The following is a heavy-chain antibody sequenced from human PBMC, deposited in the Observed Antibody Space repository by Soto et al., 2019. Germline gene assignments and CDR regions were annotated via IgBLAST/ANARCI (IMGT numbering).Heavy chain of an antibody. Sequence: GGSLRLSCAASGFTFSSYAMSWVRQAPGKGLEWVSAISGSGGSTYYADSVKGRFTISRDNSKNTLYLQMNNLRAEDTAVYYCAKDFSVVTDNFDYWGQGTLVTVSS. D-gene: IGHD2-15*01. J-gene: IGHJ4*02. CDR2: ISGSGGST. CDR3: AKDFSVVTDNFDY. CDR1: GFTFSSYA. V-gene: IGHV3-23*01.